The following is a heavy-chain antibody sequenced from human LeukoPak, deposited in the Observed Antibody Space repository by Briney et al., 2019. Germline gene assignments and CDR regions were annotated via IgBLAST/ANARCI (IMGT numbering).Heavy chain of an antibody. CDR1: YW. J-gene: IGHJ4*02. V-gene: IGHV5-51*01. Sequence: YWSWIRQPPGKGLEWLGIIYPDDSRTRYSPSFQGQVTMSVDKSISTAYLQWSSLKASDTAMYYCARPSYGASDYWGQGTLVTVSS. CDR3: ARPSYGASDY. D-gene: IGHD4-17*01. CDR2: IYPDDSRT.